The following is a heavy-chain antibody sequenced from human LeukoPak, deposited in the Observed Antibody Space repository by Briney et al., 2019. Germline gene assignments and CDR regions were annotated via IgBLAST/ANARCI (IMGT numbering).Heavy chain of an antibody. J-gene: IGHJ4*02. CDR1: GYTFTSDD. CDR3: ARGLRGNRNTPLRY. CDR2: MNPNSGNT. D-gene: IGHD2-2*02. V-gene: IGHV1-8*01. Sequence: RASVKLSCKASGYTFTSDDINCVRQATGQGLEWMGWMNPNSGNTGYAQKFQGRVTMTRNTSISTAYMELSSLRSEDTAVYYCARGLRGNRNTPLRYWGQGTLVTVSS.